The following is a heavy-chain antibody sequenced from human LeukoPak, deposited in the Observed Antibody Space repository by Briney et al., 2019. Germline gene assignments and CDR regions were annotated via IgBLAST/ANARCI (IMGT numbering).Heavy chain of an antibody. CDR2: INPNSGGT. V-gene: IGHV1-2*02. D-gene: IGHD2-15*01. CDR3: ASRVPNCSGGSCYVDV. Sequence: ASVKVSCKASGYTFTGYYMHWVRQAPGQGLEWMGWINPNSGGTNYAQKFQGRVTMTRDTSISTAYMELSRLRSDDTAVYYCASRVPNCSGGSCYVDVWGKGTTVTVSS. CDR1: GYTFTGYY. J-gene: IGHJ6*03.